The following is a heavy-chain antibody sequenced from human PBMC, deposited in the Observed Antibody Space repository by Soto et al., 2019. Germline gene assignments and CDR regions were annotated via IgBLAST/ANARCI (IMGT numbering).Heavy chain of an antibody. D-gene: IGHD2-15*01. V-gene: IGHV1-69*12. Sequence: QVQLVQSGAEVKKPGSSVKVSCKASGGTFSSYAISWVRQAPGQGLEWMGGIIPIFGTANYEQKFQGRVTITADESTSTAYMELSSLRSEDTAVYYCARERAYCSGGSCYPGYFDLWGLGTLVTVSS. CDR3: ARERAYCSGGSCYPGYFDL. CDR1: GGTFSSYA. J-gene: IGHJ2*01. CDR2: IIPIFGTA.